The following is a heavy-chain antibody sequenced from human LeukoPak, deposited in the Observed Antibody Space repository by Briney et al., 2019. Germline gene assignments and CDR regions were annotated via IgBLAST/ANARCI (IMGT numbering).Heavy chain of an antibody. V-gene: IGHV3-9*03. Sequence: PGRSLRLSCAASGFPFDGYAMHWVRQAPGKGLEWVSGISWNSGSIGYADSVKGRFTISRDNAKNSLYLQMNSLRAEDMALYYCAKGDCTNGVCYLDYWGQGTLVTVSS. D-gene: IGHD2-8*01. J-gene: IGHJ4*02. CDR3: AKGDCTNGVCYLDY. CDR2: ISWNSGSI. CDR1: GFPFDGYA.